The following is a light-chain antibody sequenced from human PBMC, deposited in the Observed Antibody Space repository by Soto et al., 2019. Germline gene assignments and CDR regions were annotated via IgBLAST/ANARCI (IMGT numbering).Light chain of an antibody. Sequence: IQMTQSPSTLSASVGDRVTLTCRASQSINAWLAWYQQKPGKAPKLLIYDASSLQSGVPSRFSGSGSGTEFTLTISGLQPDDCATYYCQHYNIYSPWTFGQGTKVEIK. CDR1: QSINAW. CDR3: QHYNIYSPWT. J-gene: IGKJ1*01. CDR2: DAS. V-gene: IGKV1-5*01.